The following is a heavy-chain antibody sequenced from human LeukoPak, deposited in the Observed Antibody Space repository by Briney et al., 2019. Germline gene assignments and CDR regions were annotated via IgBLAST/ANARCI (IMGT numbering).Heavy chain of an antibody. CDR2: IKEDGSEK. CDR1: VFTFSCYW. V-gene: IGHV3-7*01. Sequence: PGGSLRLSCAASVFTFSCYWMTWVRQAPGKGLEWVANIKEDGSEKYYEDSVKGRFTISRHNTKKLLYLEMNRLRAEDTAVYYCARYRLVWLPAPVFDYWGEGTLVTVSS. D-gene: IGHD6-19*01. J-gene: IGHJ4*02. CDR3: ARYRLVWLPAPVFDY.